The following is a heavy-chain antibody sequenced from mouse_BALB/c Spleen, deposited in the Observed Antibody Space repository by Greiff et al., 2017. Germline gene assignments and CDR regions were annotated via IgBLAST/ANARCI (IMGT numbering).Heavy chain of an antibody. J-gene: IGHJ4*01. CDR3: AKIDDYAMDY. V-gene: IGHV2-9*02. CDR2: IWAGGST. Sequence: VQLKESGPGLVAPSQCLSITCTVSGFSLTSYGVHWVRQPPGKGLEWLGVIWAGGSTNYNSALMSRLSISKDNSKSQVFLKMNSLQTDDTAMYYCAKIDDYAMDYWGQGTSVTVSS. CDR1: GFSLTSYG.